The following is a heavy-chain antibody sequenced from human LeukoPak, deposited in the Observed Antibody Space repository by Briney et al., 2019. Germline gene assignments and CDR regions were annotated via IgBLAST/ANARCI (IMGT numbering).Heavy chain of an antibody. V-gene: IGHV2-70*11. CDR3: ARIYGSGTLIDY. Sequence: SGPALLKPTQTLTLTCTFSGFSLSTSGMCVSWIRQPPGKALEWLARIDWDDDKYYSTSLKTRLTISKDTSQHQVVLTMTNMDPVDTATYYCARIYGSGTLIDYWGQGALVTVSS. J-gene: IGHJ4*02. CDR1: GFSLSTSGMC. D-gene: IGHD3-10*01. CDR2: IDWDDDK.